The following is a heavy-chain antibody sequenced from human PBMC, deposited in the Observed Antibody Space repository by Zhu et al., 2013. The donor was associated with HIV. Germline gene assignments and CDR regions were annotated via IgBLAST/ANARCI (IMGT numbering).Heavy chain of an antibody. CDR2: IIPILSTA. CDR1: GGTFSRYA. CDR3: ATNGQTVDDAFDI. D-gene: IGHD4-17*01. J-gene: IGHJ3*02. V-gene: IGHV1-69*11. Sequence: QVQLVQSGAEVKKPGSSVKVSCKASGGTFSRYAISWVRQAPGQGLEWMGGIIPILSTANYAQTFQGRVTITADESTSTAYMELSSLRSEDTAVYYCATNGQTVDDAFDIWGQGTVVTISS.